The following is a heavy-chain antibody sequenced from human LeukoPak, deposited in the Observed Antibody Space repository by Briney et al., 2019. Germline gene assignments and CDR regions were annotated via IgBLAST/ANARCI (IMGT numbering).Heavy chain of an antibody. CDR3: AKDYHLNGATLPGH. D-gene: IGHD1-14*01. J-gene: IGHJ4*02. CDR1: RVTFRNYG. CDR2: ISYNGSNQ. V-gene: IGHV3-30*18. Sequence: PGGCLRLSCAASRVTFRNYGTRWGRQGPREGRGWVTLISYNGSNQFYADSLKGRFTISRDNSKGTLYLHMHGLRPEDTAVYFCAKDYHLNGATLPGHWGQGTLVTVSS.